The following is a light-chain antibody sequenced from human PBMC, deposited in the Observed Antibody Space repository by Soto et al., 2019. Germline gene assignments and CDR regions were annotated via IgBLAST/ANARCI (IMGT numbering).Light chain of an antibody. CDR2: GAS. CDR1: QSVSSSY. Sequence: EIVLTQSPGTLSLSPGERATLSCRASQSVSSSYLAWYQQKPGQAPRLPIYGASGRATGIPDRFSGSGSGTDFTLTISRLEPEDFAVYYCQQYGSSIVTFGPGTKVDIK. CDR3: QQYGSSIVT. J-gene: IGKJ3*01. V-gene: IGKV3-20*01.